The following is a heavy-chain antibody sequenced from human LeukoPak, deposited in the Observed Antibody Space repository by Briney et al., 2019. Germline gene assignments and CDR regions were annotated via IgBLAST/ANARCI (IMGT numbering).Heavy chain of an antibody. D-gene: IGHD1-26*01. CDR1: GFTFSSYA. Sequence: GGSLRLSCAASGFTFSSYAMSWVRQAPGKGLEWVSVIYSGGSTYYADSVKGRFTISRDNSKNTLYLQMNSLRAEDTAVYYCARVGSYSSDAFDIWGQGTMVTVSS. CDR2: IYSGGST. J-gene: IGHJ3*02. V-gene: IGHV3-53*01. CDR3: ARVGSYSSDAFDI.